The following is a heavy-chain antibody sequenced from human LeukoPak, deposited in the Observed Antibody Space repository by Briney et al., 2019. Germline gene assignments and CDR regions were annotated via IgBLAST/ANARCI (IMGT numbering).Heavy chain of an antibody. Sequence: SETLSLTCTVSGDSISSYYWTWIRLPPGKGLEWIGYIYTSGSTNSNPSLKSRVTISVDTSKNQISLRLSSVTATDTAIYYCARRGRHYDILSGYYYGHNFDSWGQGTLVTVSS. CDR2: IYTSGST. CDR3: ARRGRHYDILSGYYYGHNFDS. D-gene: IGHD3-9*01. J-gene: IGHJ4*02. CDR1: GDSISSYY. V-gene: IGHV4-4*09.